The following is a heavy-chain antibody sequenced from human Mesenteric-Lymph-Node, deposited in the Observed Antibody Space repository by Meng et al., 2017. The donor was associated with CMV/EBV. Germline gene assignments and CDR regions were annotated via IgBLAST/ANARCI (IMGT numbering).Heavy chain of an antibody. V-gene: IGHV3-13*01. Sequence: GGSLRLSCVASGFTFNTYDMHWVRQTTGKSLEWISSSRTGGDRSYAASVKGRFFISRDNGQKSLSLEMKSLRPGDAGRYYCVRSGSSGWYSFDSWGQGTLVTVSS. D-gene: IGHD6-19*01. J-gene: IGHJ5*01. CDR1: GFTFNTYD. CDR2: SRTGGDR. CDR3: VRSGSSGWYSFDS.